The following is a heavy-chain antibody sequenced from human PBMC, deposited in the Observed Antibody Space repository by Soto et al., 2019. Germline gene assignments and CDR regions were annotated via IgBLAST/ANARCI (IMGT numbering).Heavy chain of an antibody. D-gene: IGHD3-22*01. J-gene: IGHJ4*02. Sequence: GSLRLSCAASGFTFSSYSMNWVRQAPGKGLEWVSSISSSSSYIYYADSVKGRFTISRDNAKNSLYLQMSSLRAEDTAVYYCARTLYYYDTGGYRWGQGTLVTVSS. CDR2: ISSSSSYI. CDR3: ARTLYYYDTGGYR. V-gene: IGHV3-21*01. CDR1: GFTFSSYS.